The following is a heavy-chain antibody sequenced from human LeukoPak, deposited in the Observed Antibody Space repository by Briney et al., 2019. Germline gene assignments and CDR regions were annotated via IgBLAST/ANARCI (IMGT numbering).Heavy chain of an antibody. D-gene: IGHD4-17*01. J-gene: IGHJ4*02. Sequence: PGGSLRLSCAASGFTFSSCGMHWVRQAPGKGLEWVAFIRHDGSSKHYGDSVKGRFTISRDNSKNTLYLQMNSLRVEDTAVYYCAEVASTVTTRYFDYWGQGTLVVVSS. V-gene: IGHV3-30*02. CDR3: AEVASTVTTRYFDY. CDR1: GFTFSSCG. CDR2: IRHDGSSK.